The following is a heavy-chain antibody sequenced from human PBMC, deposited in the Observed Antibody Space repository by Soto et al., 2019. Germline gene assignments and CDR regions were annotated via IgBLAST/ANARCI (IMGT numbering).Heavy chain of an antibody. CDR2: ISRDGSEK. Sequence: EVQLVESGGGLVQAGGSLRLSCAASGFTFSNYWMNWVRQAPGKGLEWVAYISRDGSEKSYVDSVKGRFTISRDNAKKSLFLQMNSLRVEDTAVYYCARGFGDGWYGGPDYWGQATLVTVSS. D-gene: IGHD6-19*01. V-gene: IGHV3-7*01. CDR1: GFTFSNYW. J-gene: IGHJ4*02. CDR3: ARGFGDGWYGGPDY.